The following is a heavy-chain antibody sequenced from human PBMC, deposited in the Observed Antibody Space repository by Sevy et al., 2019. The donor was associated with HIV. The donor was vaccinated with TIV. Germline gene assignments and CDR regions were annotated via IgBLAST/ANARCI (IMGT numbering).Heavy chain of an antibody. D-gene: IGHD3-10*01. CDR1: GGSISSSSYY. J-gene: IGHJ1*01. CDR2: IYYSGST. Sequence: SETLSLTCTVSGGSISSSSYYWGWIRQPPGKGLEWIGSIYYSGSTYYNPSLKSRVTISVGTSKNQFSLKLSSVTAADTAVYYCARQYYYGSGSYPEYFQHWGQGTLVTVSS. V-gene: IGHV4-39*01. CDR3: ARQYYYGSGSYPEYFQH.